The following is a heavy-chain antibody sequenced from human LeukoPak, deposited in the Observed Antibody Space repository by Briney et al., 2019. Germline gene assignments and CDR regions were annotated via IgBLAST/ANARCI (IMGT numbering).Heavy chain of an antibody. CDR3: ARDPTSYDILTGYSSAHFDY. V-gene: IGHV4-4*07. CDR2: IYTSGST. J-gene: IGHJ4*02. D-gene: IGHD3-9*01. Sequence: SETLSHTCTVSGGSISSYYWSWIRQPAGKGLEWIGRIYTSGSTNYNPSLKSRVTMSVDTSKNQFSLKLSSVTAADTAVYYCARDPTSYDILTGYSSAHFDYWGQGTLVTVSS. CDR1: GGSISSYY.